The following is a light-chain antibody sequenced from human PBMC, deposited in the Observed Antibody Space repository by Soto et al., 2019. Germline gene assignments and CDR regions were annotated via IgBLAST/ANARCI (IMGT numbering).Light chain of an antibody. Sequence: QSVLTQSPSASASLGASVKLTCTLSSGHSSYAIAWHQQQPEKGPRYLMKLNSDGSHSKGDGIPDRFSGSSSGAERYLTISSLQSEDEADYYCQTWGTDIVVFGGGTKDRP. J-gene: IGLJ2*01. CDR1: SGHSSYA. CDR3: QTWGTDIVV. CDR2: LNSDGSH. V-gene: IGLV4-69*01.